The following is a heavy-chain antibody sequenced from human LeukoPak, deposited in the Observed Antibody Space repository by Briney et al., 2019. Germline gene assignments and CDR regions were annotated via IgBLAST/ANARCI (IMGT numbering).Heavy chain of an antibody. CDR3: ARGSHDYGDPNGDY. Sequence: GASVKVSCKASGYTFTSYGISWVRQAPGQGLEWMGGIIPIFGTANYAQKFQGRVTITADESTSTAYMELSSLRSEDTAVYYCARGSHDYGDPNGDYWGQGTLVTVSS. D-gene: IGHD4-17*01. V-gene: IGHV1-69*13. CDR2: IIPIFGTA. J-gene: IGHJ4*02. CDR1: GYTFTSYG.